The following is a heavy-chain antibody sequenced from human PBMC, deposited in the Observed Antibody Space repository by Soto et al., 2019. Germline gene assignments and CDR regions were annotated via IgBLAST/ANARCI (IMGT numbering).Heavy chain of an antibody. V-gene: IGHV1-45*02. D-gene: IGHD3-10*01. CDR2: ITPFNGNT. CDR3: ASARLLHIPHDAFDI. J-gene: IGHJ3*02. CDR1: GYTITYRY. Sequence: SVKVSCKASGYTITYRYLHWVRQAPGQALEWMGWITPFNGNTNYAQKFQDRVTITRDRSMSTAYMELSSLRSEDTAMYYCASARLLHIPHDAFDIWGQGTLVTVSS.